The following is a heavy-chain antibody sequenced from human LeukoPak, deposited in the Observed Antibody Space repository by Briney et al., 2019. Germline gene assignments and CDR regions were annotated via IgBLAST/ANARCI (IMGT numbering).Heavy chain of an antibody. J-gene: IGHJ5*02. V-gene: IGHV4-59*08. D-gene: IGHD3-22*01. CDR1: GGSISSYY. CDR2: IYYSGST. CDR3: ARQGYYYDSSGYYCGNWFDP. Sequence: SETLSLTCTVSGGSISSYYWSWIRQPPGKGLEWIGYIYYSGSTNYNPSLKSRVTISVDTSKNQFSLKLSSVTAADTAVYYCARQGYYYDSSGYYCGNWFDPWGQGTLVTVSS.